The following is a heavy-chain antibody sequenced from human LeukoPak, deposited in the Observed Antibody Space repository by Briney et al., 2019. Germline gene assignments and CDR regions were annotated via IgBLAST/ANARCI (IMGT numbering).Heavy chain of an antibody. CDR1: GGTFSSYA. CDR3: ARPGSYDILTGYPPYFDY. Sequence: ASVKVSCKASGGTFSSYAISWVRQAPGQGLEWMGRIIPILGIANYARKFQGRVTITADKSTSTAYMELSSLRSEDTAVYYCARPGSYDILTGYPPYFDYWGQGTLVTVSS. CDR2: IIPILGIA. J-gene: IGHJ4*02. V-gene: IGHV1-69*04. D-gene: IGHD3-9*01.